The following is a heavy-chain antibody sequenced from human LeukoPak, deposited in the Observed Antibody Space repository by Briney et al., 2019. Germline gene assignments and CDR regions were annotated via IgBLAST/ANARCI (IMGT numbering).Heavy chain of an antibody. CDR3: AMQGSNSSGWYPVDD. CDR2: MNPNSGGT. CDR1: GYTFTAYY. Sequence: GASVKVSCKASGYTFTAYYIHWLRQAPGQGLEWMGLMNPNSGGTKYAQAFQGWVILTRNTNISLAFLVQSSLTSDDTAGYFCAMQGSNSSGWYPVDDWGQGTLVTVSS. J-gene: IGHJ4*02. V-gene: IGHV1-2*04. D-gene: IGHD6-19*01.